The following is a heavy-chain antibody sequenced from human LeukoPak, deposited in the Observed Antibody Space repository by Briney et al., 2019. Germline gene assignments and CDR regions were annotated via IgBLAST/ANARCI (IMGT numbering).Heavy chain of an antibody. D-gene: IGHD3-22*01. Sequence: PSETLSLTCTVPGGSISSYYWSWIRQPAGKGLEWIGRIHTSGSTNYNPSLKSRVTMSVDTSKNQFSLKLSSVTAADTAVYYCARGTYYYDSSGYVAFDYWGQGTLVTVSS. CDR2: IHTSGST. CDR1: GGSISSYY. V-gene: IGHV4-4*07. J-gene: IGHJ4*02. CDR3: ARGTYYYDSSGYVAFDY.